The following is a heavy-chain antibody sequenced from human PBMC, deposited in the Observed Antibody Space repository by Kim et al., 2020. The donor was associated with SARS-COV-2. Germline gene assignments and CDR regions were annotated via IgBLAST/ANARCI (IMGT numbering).Heavy chain of an antibody. CDR2: ISHDGRNI. V-gene: IGHV3-33*08. CDR1: GFTFSSYG. D-gene: IGHD6-13*01. Sequence: GGSLRLSCAASGFTFSSYGMHWVRQAPGKGLEWVADISHDGRNIYYADSVKGRFTISRDNSKNSLYLQMNSLRDEDTAVYYCARAISCNWYADCLDVWG. CDR3: ARAISCNWYADCLDV. J-gene: IGHJ6*03.